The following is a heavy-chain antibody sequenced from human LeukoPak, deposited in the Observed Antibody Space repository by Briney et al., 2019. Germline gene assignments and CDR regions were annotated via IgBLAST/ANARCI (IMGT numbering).Heavy chain of an antibody. V-gene: IGHV3-23*01. D-gene: IGHD3-22*01. CDR3: AKDFGHYYDSSGYNDY. J-gene: IGHJ4*02. CDR1: GFTFSSYA. Sequence: QSGGSLRLSCAASGFTFSSYAMTWVRQAPGKGLEWVSGISGSGDNTYYADSVKGRFTISRDNSKNTLYLQMNSLRAEDTAVYYCAKDFGHYYDSSGYNDYWGQGTLVTVSS. CDR2: ISGSGDNT.